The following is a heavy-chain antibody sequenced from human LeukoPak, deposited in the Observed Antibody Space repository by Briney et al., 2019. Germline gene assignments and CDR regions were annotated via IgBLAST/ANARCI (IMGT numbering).Heavy chain of an antibody. CDR2: ISSSSSTI. Sequence: GGSLRLSCAASGFTFSSYRMNWVRQAPGKGLEWVSYISSSSSTIYYADSVKGRFTISRDNAKNSLYLQMNSLRAEDTAVYYCARVVDSSGYYPNDAFDIWGQGTMVTVSS. V-gene: IGHV3-48*04. CDR1: GFTFSSYR. J-gene: IGHJ3*02. CDR3: ARVVDSSGYYPNDAFDI. D-gene: IGHD3-22*01.